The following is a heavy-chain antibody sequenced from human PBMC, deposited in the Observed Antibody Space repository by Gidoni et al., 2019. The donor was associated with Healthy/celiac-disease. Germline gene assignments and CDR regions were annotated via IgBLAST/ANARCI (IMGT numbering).Heavy chain of an antibody. J-gene: IGHJ4*02. V-gene: IGHV3-23*01. CDR3: AKETIVGATRVFDY. CDR2: ISGSGGSP. CDR1: GVTFSSYA. Sequence: EVQLLEAGVGVVQPWGSLRLSCAASGVTFSSYAMRWVRQAPGERLEWVSAISGSGGSPYYADSGKGRFTISRDNSKNTLYLQMNSLRAEDTAVYYCAKETIVGATRVFDYWGQGTLVTVSS. D-gene: IGHD1-26*01.